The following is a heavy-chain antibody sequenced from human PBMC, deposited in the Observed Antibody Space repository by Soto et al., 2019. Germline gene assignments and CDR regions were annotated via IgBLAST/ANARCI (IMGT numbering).Heavy chain of an antibody. CDR3: ARAVWCGGDRDYFDY. CDR2: ISAYNGNT. V-gene: IGHV1-18*04. Sequence: GASVKVSCKASGYTFTSYGISWVRQAPGQGLEWMGWISAYNGNTNYAQKLQGRVTMTTDTSTSTAYMELRSLRSDDTAVYYCARAVWCGGDRDYFDYCGQGTLVTVST. D-gene: IGHD2-21*02. J-gene: IGHJ4*02. CDR1: GYTFTSYG.